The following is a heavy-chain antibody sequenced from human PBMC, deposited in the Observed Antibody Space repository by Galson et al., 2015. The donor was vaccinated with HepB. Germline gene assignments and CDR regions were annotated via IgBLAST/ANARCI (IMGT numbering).Heavy chain of an antibody. J-gene: IGHJ4*02. D-gene: IGHD6-13*01. V-gene: IGHV3-33*01. Sequence: SLRLSCAASGFTFSSYGMHWVRQAPGKGLEWVAVIWYDGSNKYYADSVKGRFTISRDNSKNTLYLQMNSLRAEDTAAYYCARRGTAAAGTFDYWGQGTLVTVSS. CDR3: ARRGTAAAGTFDY. CDR2: IWYDGSNK. CDR1: GFTFSSYG.